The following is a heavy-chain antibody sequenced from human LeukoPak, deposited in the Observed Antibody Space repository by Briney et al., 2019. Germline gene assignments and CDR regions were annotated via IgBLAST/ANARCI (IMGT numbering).Heavy chain of an antibody. V-gene: IGHV4-34*01. CDR2: INHSGRT. CDR3: ARGLYQRDY. CDR1: GGSFSGYY. Sequence: SETPSLTCAVYGGSFSGYYWSWIRQPPGKGLEWIGEINHSGRTNYNPSLKSRVTISVDTSKNQFSLKLSSVTAADTAVYYCARGLYQRDYWGQGTLVTVSS. J-gene: IGHJ4*02. D-gene: IGHD6-25*01.